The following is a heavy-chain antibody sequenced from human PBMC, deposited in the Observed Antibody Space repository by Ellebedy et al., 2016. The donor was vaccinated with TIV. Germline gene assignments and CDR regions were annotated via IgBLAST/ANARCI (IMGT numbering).Heavy chain of an antibody. CDR3: ARDRSMVRGVEDTYGMDV. D-gene: IGHD3-10*01. Sequence: DSVKGRVTISRDNAKNSLYLQMNSLRAEDTAVYYCARDRSMVRGVEDTYGMDVWGQGTTVTVSS. V-gene: IGHV3-11*06. J-gene: IGHJ6*02.